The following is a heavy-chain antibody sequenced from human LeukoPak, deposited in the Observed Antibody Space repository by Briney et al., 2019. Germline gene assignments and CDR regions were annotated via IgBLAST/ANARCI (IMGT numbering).Heavy chain of an antibody. D-gene: IGHD5-18*01. CDR3: ARESTMVTSWFDP. V-gene: IGHV4-59*11. CDR2: IYYSGST. CDR1: GSSISSHY. Sequence: SETLSLTCTVSGSSISSHYWSWIRQPPGKGLEWIGYIYYSGSTNYNPSLKSRVTISVDTSKNQFSLKLSSVTAADTAVYYCARESTMVTSWFDPWGQGTLVTVSS. J-gene: IGHJ5*02.